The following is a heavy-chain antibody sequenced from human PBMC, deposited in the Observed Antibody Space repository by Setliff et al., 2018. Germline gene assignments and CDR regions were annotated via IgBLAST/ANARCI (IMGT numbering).Heavy chain of an antibody. CDR2: IKSYGSGGTT. D-gene: IGHD3-16*01. Sequence: ETLSLSCAVSGLRFSDAWVSWVRQAPGKGLEWAGRIKSYGSGGTTDYAAPVKGRFTISRDDSKNTLYLQMNSPKTEDTALYYCTTDPSPTFGGVIGAAFDFWGQGTMVTVSS. CDR1: GLRFSDAW. V-gene: IGHV3-15*01. CDR3: TTDPSPTFGGVIGAAFDF. J-gene: IGHJ3*01.